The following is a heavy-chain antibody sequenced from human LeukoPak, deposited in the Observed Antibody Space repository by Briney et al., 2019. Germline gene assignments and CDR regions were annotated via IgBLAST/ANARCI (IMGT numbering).Heavy chain of an antibody. Sequence: GGSLRLSCAASGFTFTSYRMTWVRQAPGKGLEWVANIKQDGSEKYYVDSVKGRFTISRDNAKNSLFLQMNSLRAEDTAVYYCARSGAPIDYWGQGTLVTVSS. J-gene: IGHJ4*02. V-gene: IGHV3-7*01. CDR2: IKQDGSEK. CDR3: ARSGAPIDY. CDR1: GFTFTSYR.